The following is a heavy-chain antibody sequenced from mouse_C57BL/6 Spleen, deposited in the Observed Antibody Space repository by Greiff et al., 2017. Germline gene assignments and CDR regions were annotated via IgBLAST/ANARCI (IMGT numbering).Heavy chain of an antibody. V-gene: IGHV1-15*01. CDR1: GYTFTDYE. J-gene: IGHJ4*01. CDR2: IDPETGGT. CDR3: TRPGSSRYYAMDY. D-gene: IGHD1-1*01. Sequence: QVQLQQSGAELVRPGASVTLSCKASGYTFTDYEMHWVKQTPVHGLEWIGAIDPETGGTAYKQKFKGKAILTADKSSSTAYMELRSLTSEDSAVYYCTRPGSSRYYAMDYWGQGTSVTVSS.